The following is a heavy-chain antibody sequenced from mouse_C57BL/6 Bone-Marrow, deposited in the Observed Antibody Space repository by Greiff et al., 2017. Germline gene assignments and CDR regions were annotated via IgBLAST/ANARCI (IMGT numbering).Heavy chain of an antibody. D-gene: IGHD6-5*01. CDR1: GYTFTDYE. J-gene: IGHJ1*03. V-gene: IGHV1-15*01. CDR2: IDPENGGT. CDR3: TTVLCWYFDV. Sequence: VQLQQSGAELVRPGASVTLSCKASGYTFTDYEMHWVKQTPVHGLEWIGAIDPENGGTAYNQKFKGQATLTADTSSSTAYMELRMLTSDVSAVYYCTTVLCWYFDVWGTGTTVTVSS.